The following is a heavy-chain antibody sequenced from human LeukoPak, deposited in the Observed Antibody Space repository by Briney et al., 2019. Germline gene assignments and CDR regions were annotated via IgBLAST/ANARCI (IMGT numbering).Heavy chain of an antibody. CDR1: GFTFSSFE. CDR2: ITGSGTTI. J-gene: IGHJ4*02. Sequence: PGGSLRLSCAASGFTFSSFEMNWVRQAPGKGLEWVSYITGSGTTIYYADSLQGRFTISRDNAKNSLYLQMNSLRAEDTAVYYCAGGGLPDYWGQGTMVTVSS. D-gene: IGHD3/OR15-3a*01. V-gene: IGHV3-48*03. CDR3: AGGGLPDY.